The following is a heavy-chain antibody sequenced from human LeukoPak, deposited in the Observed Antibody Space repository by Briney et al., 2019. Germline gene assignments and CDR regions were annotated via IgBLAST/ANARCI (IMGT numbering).Heavy chain of an antibody. CDR3: AGALYSGSYSPRDYYYYMDV. CDR2: IYYSGST. D-gene: IGHD1-26*01. J-gene: IGHJ6*03. V-gene: IGHV4-61*01. CDR1: GGSISSGSYY. Sequence: SETLSLTCTVSGGSISSGSYYWSWIRQPPGKGLEWIGYIYYSGSTNYNPSLKSRVTISVDTSKNQFSLKLSSVTAADTAVYYCAGALYSGSYSPRDYYYYMDVWGKGTTVTVSS.